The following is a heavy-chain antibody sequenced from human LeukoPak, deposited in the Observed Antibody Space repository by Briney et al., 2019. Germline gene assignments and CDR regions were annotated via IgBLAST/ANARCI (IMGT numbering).Heavy chain of an antibody. CDR1: GFTFSSYA. D-gene: IGHD1-26*01. V-gene: IGHV3-23*01. CDR3: AKVINSGYYYYFDY. J-gene: IGHJ4*02. Sequence: GGSLRLSCAASGFTFSSYAMSWVRQAPGKGLEWVSAIRGSGGDTYYADSVKGRFTISRDNYNYALHLQMNSLRAEDTAVYYCAKVINSGYYYYFDYWGQGTLVTVSS. CDR2: IRGSGGDT.